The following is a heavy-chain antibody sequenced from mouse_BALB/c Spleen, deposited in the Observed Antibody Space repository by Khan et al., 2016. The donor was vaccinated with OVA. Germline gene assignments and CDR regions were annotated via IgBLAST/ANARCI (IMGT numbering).Heavy chain of an antibody. J-gene: IGHJ4*01. CDR2: INTYTGDP. CDR3: ARPPYCSYVMEN. V-gene: IGHV9-3-1*01. CDR1: GHTFTKYG. D-gene: IGHD2-10*01. Sequence: QIQLVQSGPELKKPGVTVKISCKASGHTFTKYGMNWVKQAPGKGLKWMGWINTYTGDPTYADDFNGRFAFSLETSASTAYLQINNLKTEDTATYFCARPPYCSYVMENWGQGTSVTVSS.